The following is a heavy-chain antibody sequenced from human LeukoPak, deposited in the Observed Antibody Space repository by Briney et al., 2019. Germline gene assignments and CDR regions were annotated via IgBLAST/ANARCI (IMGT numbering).Heavy chain of an antibody. J-gene: IGHJ6*04. V-gene: IGHV4-39*01. Sequence: SETLSLTCTVSGGSISSSSYYWGWIRQPPGKGLEWIGSIYYSGSTYYNPSLKSRATISLDTSKNQFSLKLSSVTAADTAVYYCARLGYFDWSAVDVWGKGTTVTVSS. CDR3: ARLGYFDWSAVDV. CDR2: IYYSGST. D-gene: IGHD3-9*01. CDR1: GGSISSSSYY.